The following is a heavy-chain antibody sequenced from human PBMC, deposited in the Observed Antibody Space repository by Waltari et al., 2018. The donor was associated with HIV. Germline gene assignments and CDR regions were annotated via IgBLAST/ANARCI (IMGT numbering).Heavy chain of an antibody. CDR3: ASKTSGWYAY. V-gene: IGHV3-11*01. J-gene: IGHJ4*02. CDR1: GFNFSDSY. Sequence: QVQLVESGGGLVKPGGSLRLSCAASGFNFSDSYMSWIRQAPGKGLDWVSYISGSGTTSYYIESVKGRFTISRDNAKESVYLQMSSLRPEDTAIYYCASKTSGWYAYWGRGALVTVSS. D-gene: IGHD6-19*01. CDR2: ISGSGTTS.